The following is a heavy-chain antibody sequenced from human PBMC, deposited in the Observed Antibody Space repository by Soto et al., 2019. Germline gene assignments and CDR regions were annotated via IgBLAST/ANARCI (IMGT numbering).Heavy chain of an antibody. D-gene: IGHD3-3*01. CDR1: GYTFTGYY. CDR2: INPNSGGT. CDR3: ARELLEVRYLESLPLIPYGMDV. Sequence: ASVKVSCKASGYTFTGYYMHWVRQAPGQGLEWMGWINPNSGGTNYAQKFQGWVTMTRDTSISTAYMELSRLRSDDTAVYYCARELLEVRYLESLPLIPYGMDVWGQGTTVTVSS. J-gene: IGHJ6*02. V-gene: IGHV1-2*04.